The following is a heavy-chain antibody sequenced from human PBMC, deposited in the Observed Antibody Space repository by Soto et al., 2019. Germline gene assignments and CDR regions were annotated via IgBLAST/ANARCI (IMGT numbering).Heavy chain of an antibody. CDR2: IYYSGST. Sequence: SETLSLTCTVSGGSISSYYWSWIRQPPGKGLEWIGYIYYSGSTNYNPSLKSRVTISVDTSKNQFSLKLSSVTAADTAVYYCARTDTAMVTYYYYYYMYVWGKGTTVTVSS. CDR3: ARTDTAMVTYYYYYYMYV. D-gene: IGHD5-18*01. CDR1: GGSISSYY. J-gene: IGHJ6*03. V-gene: IGHV4-59*08.